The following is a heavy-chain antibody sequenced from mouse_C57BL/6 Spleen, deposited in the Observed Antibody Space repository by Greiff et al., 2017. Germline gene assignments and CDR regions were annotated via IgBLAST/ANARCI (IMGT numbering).Heavy chain of an antibody. CDR1: GYTFTGYC. D-gene: IGHD1-1*01. V-gene: IGHV1-42*01. J-gene: IGHJ2*01. Sequence: VQLKESGPELVKPGASVKISCKASGYTFTGYCMHWVKQSPEKSLEWIGEINPSTGGTNYNQKFKAKATLTVYKSASTAYMQLKSLTSEDSAVYYCARYTTVYYFDYWGQGTTLTVAS. CDR2: INPSTGGT. CDR3: ARYTTVYYFDY.